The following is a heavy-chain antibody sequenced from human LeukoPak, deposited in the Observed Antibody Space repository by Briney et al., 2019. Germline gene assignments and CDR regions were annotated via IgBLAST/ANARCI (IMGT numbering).Heavy chain of an antibody. D-gene: IGHD6-13*01. Sequence: GGSLRLSCAASGFTFSSYSMNWVRQAPGKGLEWVSSISSSSSYIYYADPVKGRFTISRDNAKNSLYLQMNSLRAEDTAVYYCAREGITATADYWGQGSLVIVSS. CDR3: AREGITATADY. CDR1: GFTFSSYS. V-gene: IGHV3-21*01. J-gene: IGHJ4*02. CDR2: ISSSSSYI.